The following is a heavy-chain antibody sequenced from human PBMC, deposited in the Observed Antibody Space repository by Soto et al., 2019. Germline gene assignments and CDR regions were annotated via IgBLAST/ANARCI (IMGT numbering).Heavy chain of an antibody. CDR2: IFYSGTT. D-gene: IGHD1-1*01. CDR3: ARDLWVEPELYYYGMDV. J-gene: IGHJ6*02. Sequence: PSETLSLTCTVSGDSISSADSYWGWIRQTPGKGLEWIGHIFYSGTTYYNPSLKSRLTISVDTSKNHFSLRLTSVTAADTAVYYCARDLWVEPELYYYGMDVWGQGTTVTVSS. CDR1: GDSISSADSY. V-gene: IGHV4-30-4*01.